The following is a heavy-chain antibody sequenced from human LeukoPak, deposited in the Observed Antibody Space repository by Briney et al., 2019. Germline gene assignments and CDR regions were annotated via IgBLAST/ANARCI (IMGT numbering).Heavy chain of an antibody. CDR1: GGSISSYY. V-gene: IGHV4-59*01. D-gene: IGHD3-9*01. Sequence: SETLSLTCTVSGGSISSYYWSWIRQPPGKGLEWIGYIYYSGSTNYNPSLKSRVTISVGTSKNQFSLKLSSVTAADTAVYYCARAGNILTGYYPFDYWGQGTLVTVSS. CDR3: ARAGNILTGYYPFDY. J-gene: IGHJ4*02. CDR2: IYYSGST.